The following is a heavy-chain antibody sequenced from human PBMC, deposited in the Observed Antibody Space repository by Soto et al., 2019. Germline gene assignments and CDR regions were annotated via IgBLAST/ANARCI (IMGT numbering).Heavy chain of an antibody. CDR3: ARDKITGLFDY. V-gene: IGHV4-34*01. CDR1: GGSFSGYY. J-gene: IGHJ4*02. D-gene: IGHD2-8*02. Sequence: QVQLQQWVAGLLKPSETLSLTCAVYGGSFSGYYWTWIRQPPGTGLEWIGEINHSGSTNYNPSLKSRVTISVDTCKYQFSLKLTSVTAADTAVYYCARDKITGLFDYWGQGTLVTVSS. CDR2: INHSGST.